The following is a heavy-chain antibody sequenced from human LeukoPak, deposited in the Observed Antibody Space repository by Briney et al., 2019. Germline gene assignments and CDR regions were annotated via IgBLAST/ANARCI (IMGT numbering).Heavy chain of an antibody. CDR2: IDYSGYT. D-gene: IGHD5-12*01. Sequence: SETLSLTCTVSGGSISSSSYYWGWIRQPPGKGLEWIGKIDYSGYTYYSPSLKTRVTISVDTSKNQFSLKLSSVTAADTAVYFCARRDNIGRWFDPWGQGTLVTVSS. CDR1: GGSISSSSYY. J-gene: IGHJ5*02. CDR3: ARRDNIGRWFDP. V-gene: IGHV4-39*01.